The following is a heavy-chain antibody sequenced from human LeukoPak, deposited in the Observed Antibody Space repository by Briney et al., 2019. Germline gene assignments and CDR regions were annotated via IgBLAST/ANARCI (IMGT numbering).Heavy chain of an antibody. CDR3: ARDLENCSGGSCYYYYYGMDV. CDR2: IWYDGSNK. D-gene: IGHD2-15*01. CDR1: GFTFSSYG. J-gene: IGHJ6*02. Sequence: GGSLRLSCAASGFTFSSYGMHWVRKAPGKGLEWVAVIWYDGSNKYYADSVKGRFTISRDNSKNTLYLQMNSLRAEDTAVYYCARDLENCSGGSCYYYYYGMDVWGQGTTVTVSS. V-gene: IGHV3-33*01.